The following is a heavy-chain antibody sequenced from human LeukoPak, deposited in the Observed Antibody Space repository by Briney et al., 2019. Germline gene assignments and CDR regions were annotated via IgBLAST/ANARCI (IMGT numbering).Heavy chain of an antibody. CDR1: GFTVSHNY. J-gene: IGHJ1*01. V-gene: IGHV3-53*01. CDR2: IYSGGST. CDR3: GILPGSVH. Sequence: GGSLSLSCAASGFTVSHNYMTWVRQAPGKGLEWVSIIYSGGSTYYADSVKGRFTISRDNSKNTLYLQMNSLRAEDTAVYYCGILPGSVHWGQSTLVTVSS. D-gene: IGHD2-15*01.